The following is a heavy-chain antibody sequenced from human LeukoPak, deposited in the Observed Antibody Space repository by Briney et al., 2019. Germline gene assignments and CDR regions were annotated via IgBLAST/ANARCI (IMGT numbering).Heavy chain of an antibody. D-gene: IGHD5-24*01. V-gene: IGHV4-61*01. CDR2: IYYGGST. CDR1: GGSVSSGSYY. Sequence: SETLSLTCTVSGGSVSSGSYYWSWIRQPPGKGLEWIGYIYYGGSTNYNPSLKSRVTISVDTSKNQFSLKLSSVTAADTAVYYCARCTGGWLQWYYFDYWGQGTLVTVSS. J-gene: IGHJ4*02. CDR3: ARCTGGWLQWYYFDY.